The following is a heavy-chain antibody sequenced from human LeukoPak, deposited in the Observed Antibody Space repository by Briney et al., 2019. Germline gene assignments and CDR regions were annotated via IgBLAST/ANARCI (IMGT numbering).Heavy chain of an antibody. CDR3: ARATNYYMDV. CDR1: GYTFSGYY. CDR2: INPNSGGT. V-gene: IGHV1-2*02. Sequence: GASVKVSCKASGYTFSGYYMHWVRQAPGQGLEWMGWINPNSGGTYYVQKFQGRVTMTRDTSINTAYVQLSRLRSDDTAVYYCARATNYYMDVWAKGTTVTVSS. J-gene: IGHJ6*03.